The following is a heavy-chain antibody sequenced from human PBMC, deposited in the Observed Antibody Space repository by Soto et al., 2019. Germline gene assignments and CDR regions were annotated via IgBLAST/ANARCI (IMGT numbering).Heavy chain of an antibody. V-gene: IGHV1-18*01. CDR2: ISAYNGNT. Sequence: QVQLVQSGAEVKKPGASVKVSCKASGYTFTSYGISWVRQAPGQGLEWMGWISAYNGNTNYAQKLQGRVTMTTDTPTSPAYMELRSLRSDDTAVYYCARDGLLRFLEPADYYGMEVWGQGTTVTVSS. CDR1: GYTFTSYG. J-gene: IGHJ6*02. CDR3: ARDGLLRFLEPADYYGMEV. D-gene: IGHD3-3*01.